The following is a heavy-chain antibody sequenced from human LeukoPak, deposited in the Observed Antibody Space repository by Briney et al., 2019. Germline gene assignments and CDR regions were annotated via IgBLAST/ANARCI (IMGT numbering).Heavy chain of an antibody. J-gene: IGHJ6*02. V-gene: IGHV4-61*02. CDR2: IYTSGST. CDR3: ARDYPSNYDFWSGYHSGGVDV. D-gene: IGHD3-3*01. CDR1: GGSISSGSYY. Sequence: SQTLSLTCTVSGGSISSGSYYWGWIRQPAGKGLEWIGRIYTSGSTNYNPSLKSRVTISVDTSKNQFSLKLSSVTAADTAVYYCARDYPSNYDFWSGYHSGGVDVWGQGTTVTVSS.